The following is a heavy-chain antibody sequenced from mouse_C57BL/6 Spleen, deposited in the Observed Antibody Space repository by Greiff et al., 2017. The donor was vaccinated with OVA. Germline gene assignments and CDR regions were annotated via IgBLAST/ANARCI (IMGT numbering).Heavy chain of an antibody. CDR3: TRGGYYDYDGVAY. CDR2: IDPETGGT. CDR1: GYTFTDYE. V-gene: IGHV1-15*01. D-gene: IGHD2-4*01. J-gene: IGHJ3*01. Sequence: QVQLKESGAELVRPGASVTLSCKASGYTFTDYEMHWVKQTPVHGLEWIGAIDPETGGTAYNQKFKGKAILTADKSSSTAYMELRSLTSEDSAVYYCTRGGYYDYDGVAYWGQGTLVTVSA.